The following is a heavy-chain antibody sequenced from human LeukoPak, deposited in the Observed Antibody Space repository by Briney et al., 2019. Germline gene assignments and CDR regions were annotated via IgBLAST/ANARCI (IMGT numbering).Heavy chain of an antibody. CDR1: GYTFTGYY. Sequence: ASVKVSCKASGYTFTGYYMHWVRQAPGQGLEWMGWINPNSGGTNYAQKFQGRVTMTRDTSISTAYMELSRLRSDDTAVYYCARAYGGNSAVGYWGQGTLVTVSS. CDR3: ARAYGGNSAVGY. J-gene: IGHJ4*02. CDR2: INPNSGGT. V-gene: IGHV1-2*02. D-gene: IGHD4-23*01.